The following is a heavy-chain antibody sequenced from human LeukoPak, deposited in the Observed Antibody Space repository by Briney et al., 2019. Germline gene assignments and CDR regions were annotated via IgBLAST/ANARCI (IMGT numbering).Heavy chain of an antibody. V-gene: IGHV3-21*01. J-gene: IGHJ3*02. CDR1: GFTFSSYS. D-gene: IGHD1-26*01. CDR3: ARGGSLLSAGQTGAFDI. CDR2: ISSSSSYI. Sequence: GGSLRLSCAASGFTFSSYSMNWVRQAPGKGLEWVSSISSSSSYIYYADSVKGRFTISRDNAKNSLYLQMNSLRAEDTAVYYCARGGSLLSAGQTGAFDIWGQGTMVTVSS.